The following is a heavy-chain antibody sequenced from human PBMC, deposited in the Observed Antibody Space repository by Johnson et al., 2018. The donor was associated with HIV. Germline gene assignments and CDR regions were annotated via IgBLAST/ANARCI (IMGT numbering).Heavy chain of an antibody. D-gene: IGHD1-26*01. Sequence: MLLVESGGGLVKPGGSLRLSCAASLFTVSGNYMTWVRQAPGKGLEWVSVGSSGGSTYYADSVKGRFTISRDNAKDSLYLQLNSLRPEDTAVYYCARDGAIAGAATEALDLWGQGTMVIVSS. J-gene: IGHJ3*01. CDR3: ARDGAIAGAATEALDL. CDR2: GSSGGST. CDR1: LFTVSGNY. V-gene: IGHV3-66*02.